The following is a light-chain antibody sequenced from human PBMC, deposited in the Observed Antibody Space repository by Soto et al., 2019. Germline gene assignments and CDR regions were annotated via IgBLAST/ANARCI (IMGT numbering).Light chain of an antibody. CDR3: QQLNSYP. J-gene: IGKJ3*01. V-gene: IGKV1-9*01. CDR1: QGISSY. CDR2: AAS. Sequence: DIQLTQSPSFLSASVGDRVTITCRASQGISSYLAWYQQKPGKAPKPLIYAASTLQSGVPSRFSGSGSGTEFTLTISSLQPEDFATYYCQQLNSYPFGPGTKVDIK.